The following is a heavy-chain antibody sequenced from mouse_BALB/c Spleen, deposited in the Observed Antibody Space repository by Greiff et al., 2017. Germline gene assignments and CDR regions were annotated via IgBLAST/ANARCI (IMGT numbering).Heavy chain of an antibody. CDR1: GDSITSGY. Sequence: VQLQQSRPSLVKPSQTLSLTCSVTGDSITSGYWNWIRKFPGNKLEYMGYISYSGSTYYNPSLKSRISITRDTSKNQYYLQLNSVTTEDTATYYCARYLGGSSYRVYYAMDYWGQGTSVTVSS. CDR2: ISYSGST. D-gene: IGHD1-1*01. J-gene: IGHJ4*01. V-gene: IGHV3-8*02. CDR3: ARYLGGSSYRVYYAMDY.